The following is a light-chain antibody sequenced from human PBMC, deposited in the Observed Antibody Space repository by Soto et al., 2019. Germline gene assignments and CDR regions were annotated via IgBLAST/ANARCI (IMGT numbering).Light chain of an antibody. J-gene: IGLJ3*02. V-gene: IGLV1-44*01. Sequence: QSVLTQPPSASGTPGQRVTISCSGSSSNIGSNTVNWYHQLPGTAPKLLISNNNQRPSGVPDRFSGSKSGTSASLAISGLQSEDEADYYCAAWDDGLNGVLFGGGTKVPS. CDR1: SSNIGSNT. CDR2: NNN. CDR3: AAWDDGLNGVL.